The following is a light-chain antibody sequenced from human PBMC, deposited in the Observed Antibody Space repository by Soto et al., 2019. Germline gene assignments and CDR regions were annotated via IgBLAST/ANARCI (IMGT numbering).Light chain of an antibody. CDR3: LQHNSYPRT. CDR2: GAS. Sequence: DIQITQSPSSLSGSVGDRVTISFRASQGIGNDLGWYQQKRGKAPERXIYGASRLQSGVPSRFRGSGSGTEFTLTISGLKPEDFETYYCLQHNSYPRTFGQGTKVDIK. V-gene: IGKV1-17*01. J-gene: IGKJ1*01. CDR1: QGIGND.